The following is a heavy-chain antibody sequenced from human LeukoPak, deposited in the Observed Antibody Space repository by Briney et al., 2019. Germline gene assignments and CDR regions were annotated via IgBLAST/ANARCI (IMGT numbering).Heavy chain of an antibody. Sequence: GGDLRLSGAASGFPFSSDSMNGVRQAPGKGLEGDSSISSSGDYISYADSVTGRFTISRDNSKNTLYLQMDSLRAEDTAVYYCAKGLSTSCYAGLDYWGQGTLVTVSS. CDR1: GFPFSSDS. CDR2: ISSSGDYI. CDR3: AKGLSTSCYAGLDY. V-gene: IGHV3-21*04. J-gene: IGHJ4*02. D-gene: IGHD2-2*01.